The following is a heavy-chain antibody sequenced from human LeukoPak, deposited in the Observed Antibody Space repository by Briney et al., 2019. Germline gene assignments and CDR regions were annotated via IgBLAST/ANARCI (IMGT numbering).Heavy chain of an antibody. Sequence: GGSLRLSCAASGFTFNTYGMSWVRQAPGKGLEWVSGISGSGGATYYADSVRGRFTISRDNSKNTLFLQMNSLRAEDTAVYFCARGYCTGGSCPPIPFDYWGQGVLVTVSS. J-gene: IGHJ4*02. D-gene: IGHD2-15*01. CDR1: GFTFNTYG. CDR3: ARGYCTGGSCPPIPFDY. V-gene: IGHV3-23*01. CDR2: ISGSGGAT.